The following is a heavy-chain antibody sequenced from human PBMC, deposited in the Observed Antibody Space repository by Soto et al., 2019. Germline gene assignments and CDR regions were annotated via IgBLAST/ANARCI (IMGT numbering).Heavy chain of an antibody. Sequence: SETLSLTCAVYGGSFSGYYWSWIRQPPGKGLEWIGEINHSGSTNYNPSLKSRVTMSVDTSKNQFSLKLSSVTAADTAVYYCARAPRKGYYDSSGYYRYYYYYGMDVWGQGTTVTVSS. CDR3: ARAPRKGYYDSSGYYRYYYYYGMDV. V-gene: IGHV4-34*01. CDR2: INHSGST. CDR1: GGSFSGYY. J-gene: IGHJ6*02. D-gene: IGHD3-22*01.